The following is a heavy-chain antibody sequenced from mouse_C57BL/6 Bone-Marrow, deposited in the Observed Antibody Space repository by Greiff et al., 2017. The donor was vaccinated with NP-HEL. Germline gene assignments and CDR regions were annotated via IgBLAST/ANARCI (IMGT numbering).Heavy chain of an antibody. CDR2: INPCSGYT. Sequence: QVQLQQSGAELARPGASVKMSCKASGYTFTSYTMHWVKQRPGQGLEWIGYINPCSGYTKYNQKFKDKATLTADKSSSTAYMQLSSLTSEDSAVYYCARLGFLRCFDYWGQGTTLTVSS. CDR1: GYTFTSYT. V-gene: IGHV1-4*01. J-gene: IGHJ2*01. CDR3: ARLGFLRCFDY. D-gene: IGHD1-1*01.